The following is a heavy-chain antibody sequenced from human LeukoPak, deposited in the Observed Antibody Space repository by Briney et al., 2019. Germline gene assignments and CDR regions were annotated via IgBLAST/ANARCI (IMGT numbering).Heavy chain of an antibody. CDR3: AKQKSLVHNWLVP. CDR2: IYYSGRT. V-gene: IGHV4-39*01. D-gene: IGHD6-19*01. J-gene: IGHJ5*02. Sequence: SETLSLTCTVSGGSISSSSYYWGWIRQSPGKGREWIGSIYYSGRTSYNPSLKSRVTISVDRSKNQFSLKLSSVTATDTAVYYSAKQKSLVHNWLVPGGQGTLVTVTA. CDR1: GGSISSSSYY.